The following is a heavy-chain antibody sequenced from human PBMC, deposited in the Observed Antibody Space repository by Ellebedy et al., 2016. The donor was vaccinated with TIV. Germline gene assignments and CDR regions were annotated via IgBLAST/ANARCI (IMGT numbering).Heavy chain of an antibody. CDR1: GFTVSDTF. J-gene: IGHJ5*02. CDR3: ASRGYSYAPSA. CDR2: VYSDDSI. Sequence: PGASLRLSCSVSGFTVSDTFMIWVRQAPGKGLEWVSVVYSDDSIYYADSVKGRFIISRDGSKNTLYLQMNSLRAEDTAVYYCASRGYSYAPSAWGQGTLVSVSS. V-gene: IGHV3-53*01. D-gene: IGHD5-18*01.